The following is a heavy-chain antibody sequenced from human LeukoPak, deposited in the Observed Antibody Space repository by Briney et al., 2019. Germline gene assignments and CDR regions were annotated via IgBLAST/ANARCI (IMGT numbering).Heavy chain of an antibody. CDR1: GFTFSGYA. CDR3: AKDRLLWFGEFSSWFDP. J-gene: IGHJ5*02. Sequence: PGGSLRLSCAASGFTFSGYAMSWVRQAPGKGLEWVSAISGSGGSTYYADSVKGRFTISRDNSKNTVYLQMNSLRAEDTAVYYCAKDRLLWFGEFSSWFDPWGQGTLVTVSS. V-gene: IGHV3-23*01. CDR2: ISGSGGST. D-gene: IGHD3-10*01.